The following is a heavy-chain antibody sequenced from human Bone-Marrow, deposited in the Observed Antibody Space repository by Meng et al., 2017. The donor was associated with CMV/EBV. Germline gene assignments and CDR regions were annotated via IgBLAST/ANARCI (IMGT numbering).Heavy chain of an antibody. CDR3: AHAPRGYCSSTSCYTMVRWFDP. CDR1: GFSLSTSGVG. CDR2: IYWNDDK. J-gene: IGHJ5*02. V-gene: IGHV2-5*01. D-gene: IGHD2-2*01. Sequence: SGPTLVKPTQTLTLTCTFSGFSLSTSGVGVGWIRQPPGKALEWLALIYWNDDKRYSPYLKSRLTITKDTSKNQVVLTMTNMDPVDTATYYCAHAPRGYCSSTSCYTMVRWFDPWGQGTLVTVSS.